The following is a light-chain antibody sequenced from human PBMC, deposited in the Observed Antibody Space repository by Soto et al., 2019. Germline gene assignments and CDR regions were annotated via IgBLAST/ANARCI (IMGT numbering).Light chain of an antibody. CDR1: TNNL. V-gene: IGLV2-23*01. Sequence: QSALTQPASVSGSPGQSITISCTGTTNNLVSWYQQHPGKAPKLVIYDGSERPSGVSNRFSGSTSVNSASLTISGLQADDEADYYCCLYIGATTYVFGTGTQLTVL. CDR3: CLYIGATTYV. CDR2: DGS. J-gene: IGLJ7*01.